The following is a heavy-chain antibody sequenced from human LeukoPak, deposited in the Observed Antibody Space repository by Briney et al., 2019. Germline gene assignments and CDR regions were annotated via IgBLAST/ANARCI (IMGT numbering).Heavy chain of an antibody. Sequence: PSETLSLTCTVSGGSISSNNYYWGWIRQPPGKGLEWIGSIYYSGSTYYNPSLKSRVTISVDTSKNQFSLKLSSMTAADTAVYYCARHRGWDHNGFDPWGQGTLVTVSS. D-gene: IGHD3-22*01. CDR3: ARHRGWDHNGFDP. V-gene: IGHV4-39*01. J-gene: IGHJ5*02. CDR2: IYYSGST. CDR1: GGSISSNNYY.